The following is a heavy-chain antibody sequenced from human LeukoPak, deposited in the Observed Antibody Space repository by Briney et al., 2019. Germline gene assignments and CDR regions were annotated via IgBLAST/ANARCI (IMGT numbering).Heavy chain of an antibody. Sequence: EASVKVSCKASGGTVNNFGISWVRQAPGQGLEWMGGIIPLSGTTNYAQNFQGRVTITADKSTSTAYMELNSLRSEDTAVYYCARSYYGSGSYSQSDYWGQGTLVTVSS. CDR2: IIPLSGTT. CDR3: ARSYYGSGSYSQSDY. CDR1: GGTVNNFG. J-gene: IGHJ4*02. D-gene: IGHD3-10*01. V-gene: IGHV1-69*06.